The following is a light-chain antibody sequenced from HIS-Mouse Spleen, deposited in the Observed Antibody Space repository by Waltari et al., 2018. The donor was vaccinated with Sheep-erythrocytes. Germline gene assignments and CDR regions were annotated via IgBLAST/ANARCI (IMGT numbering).Light chain of an antibody. CDR1: SSDVGGYHY. CDR3: SSYTSSSTLV. J-gene: IGLJ3*02. Sequence: QSALTQPASVSGSPGQSTTISCTGTSSDVGGYHYASWYQQHPGKAPKLMIYEVSNRPSGVSNRFSGSKSGNTASLTISGLQAEDEADYYCSSYTSSSTLVFGGGTKLTVL. V-gene: IGLV2-14*01. CDR2: EVS.